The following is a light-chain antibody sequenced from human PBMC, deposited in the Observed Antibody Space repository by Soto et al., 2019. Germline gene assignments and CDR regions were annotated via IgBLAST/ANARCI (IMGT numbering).Light chain of an antibody. J-gene: IGKJ1*01. CDR2: GAS. CDR1: QSVSSN. Sequence: EIVRRSPPSPLHETPGERATLSCRASQSVSSNLAWYQQKPGRAPRLLIYGASTRATGIPARFSGSGSGTEFTLTISILQSEDFAVYYCQRYNNWPQTFGQGTKVDIK. V-gene: IGKV3-15*01. CDR3: QRYNNWPQT.